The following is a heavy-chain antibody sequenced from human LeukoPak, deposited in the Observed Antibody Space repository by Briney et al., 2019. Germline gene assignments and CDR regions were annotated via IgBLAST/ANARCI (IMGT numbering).Heavy chain of an antibody. CDR1: GFRFSSYA. CDR3: AKERSSGWPFDF. J-gene: IGHJ4*02. CDR2: ISGSGDST. D-gene: IGHD6-19*01. Sequence: GGSLRLSCAASGFRFSSYAMHWVRQAPGKGLEWVSGISGSGDSTYYADSVKGRYTISRDNSKNTLYLQMNSLRVEDTAVYYCAKERSSGWPFDFWGQGTLVTVSS. V-gene: IGHV3-23*01.